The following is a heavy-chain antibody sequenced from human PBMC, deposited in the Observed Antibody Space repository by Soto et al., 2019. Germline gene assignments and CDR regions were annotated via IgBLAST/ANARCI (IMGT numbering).Heavy chain of an antibody. J-gene: IGHJ4*02. D-gene: IGHD2-8*01. Sequence: QVQLVESGGGVVQPGRSLRLSCATSGFTFSSYGMHWVRQAPGKGLEWVAVIWYDGSNKYYADSVKGRFTISRDNSKNTLYLQMTSRSAEDTAVNYCARDVLRWTPTGTFDYWGQGTLVTVSS. CDR3: ARDVLRWTPTGTFDY. V-gene: IGHV3-33*01. CDR2: IWYDGSNK. CDR1: GFTFSSYG.